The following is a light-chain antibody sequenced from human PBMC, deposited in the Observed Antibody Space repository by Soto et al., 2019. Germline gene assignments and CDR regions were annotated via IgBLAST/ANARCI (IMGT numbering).Light chain of an antibody. CDR3: CSYAGSYTSL. CDR1: SSDVGTYNY. V-gene: IGLV2-11*01. Sequence: QSALTQPRSVSGSPGQSVTISCTGTSSDVGTYNYVSWYQQHPGKAPNLMIYDVSQRPSGVPDRFSGSKSGNTASLTISGLQAEDESEYYCCSYAGSYTSLFGAGTKLTGL. J-gene: IGLJ2*01. CDR2: DVS.